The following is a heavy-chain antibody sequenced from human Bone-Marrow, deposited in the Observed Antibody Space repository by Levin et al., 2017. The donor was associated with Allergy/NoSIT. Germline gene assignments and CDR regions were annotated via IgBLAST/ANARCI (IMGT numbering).Heavy chain of an antibody. V-gene: IGHV3-23*01. CDR1: GLIFRNSA. J-gene: IGHJ4*02. D-gene: IGHD3-22*01. CDR3: AGYDTSGYHSPFDY. Sequence: GGSLRLSCAASGLIFRNSAMNWVRQAPGKGLEWVSQISGSGSNTHYADSVRGRFTFSRDNSNNTVYLQMNSLRADDTAVYYCAGYDTSGYHSPFDYWGQGTLVTVSS. CDR2: ISGSGSNT.